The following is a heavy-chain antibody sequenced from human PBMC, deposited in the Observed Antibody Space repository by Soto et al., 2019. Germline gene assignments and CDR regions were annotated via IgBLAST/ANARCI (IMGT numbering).Heavy chain of an antibody. D-gene: IGHD3-10*01. CDR3: ARGRTGGGYFDL. CDR1: GGSISIGGYA. CDR2: SYHSGST. J-gene: IGHJ2*01. V-gene: IGHV4-30-2*01. Sequence: SETLSLTWVVSGGSISIGGYAWSWIRQPPGKGLEWIGFSYHSGSTYYNPSLKSRVTISADGSKNQFSLKMSFVTAADTAVYYCARGRTGGGYFDLWGRGTLVTVSS.